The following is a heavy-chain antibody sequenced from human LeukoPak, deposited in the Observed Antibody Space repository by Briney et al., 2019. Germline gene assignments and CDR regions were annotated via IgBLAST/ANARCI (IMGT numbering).Heavy chain of an antibody. V-gene: IGHV1-2*02. Sequence: GASVKVSCKASGYTFTGYYMHWVRQAPGQGLEWMGWINPNSGGTNYAQKFQGRVTMTRDTSISTAYMELSRLRSDDTAVYYCARDNSVGDTAWWFDPWGQGTLATVSS. J-gene: IGHJ5*02. CDR2: INPNSGGT. D-gene: IGHD1-26*01. CDR3: ARDNSVGDTAWWFDP. CDR1: GYTFTGYY.